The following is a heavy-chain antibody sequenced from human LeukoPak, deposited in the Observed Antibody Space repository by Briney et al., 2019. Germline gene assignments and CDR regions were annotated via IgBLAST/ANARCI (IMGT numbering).Heavy chain of an antibody. CDR3: AKGSSSVRSSPSFIDY. Sequence: GRSLRLSCAASGFTFSSYGMHWVRQAPGKGLEWVAVTWYDGTNKYYADSVKGRFTISRDNSKNTLYLQMNSLSAEDTAVYYCAKGSSSVRSSPSFIDYWGQGTLVTVSS. CDR2: TWYDGTNK. V-gene: IGHV3-33*06. CDR1: GFTFSSYG. J-gene: IGHJ4*02. D-gene: IGHD1-26*01.